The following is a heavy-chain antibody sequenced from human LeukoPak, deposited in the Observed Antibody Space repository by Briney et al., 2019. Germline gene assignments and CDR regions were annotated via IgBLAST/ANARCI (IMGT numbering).Heavy chain of an antibody. CDR3: ARSGTSEVFGY. V-gene: IGHV3-74*01. D-gene: IGHD1-26*01. Sequence: GGSLRVSCTPSGVCFTTYCMQWGRQAPGEGLVWVSRINSGGSSTTYADSVKGRFTISRDNAKNSLFLQMNSLTDEDTAVYYCARSGTSEVFGYWGQGTLVTVSS. CDR2: INSGGSST. CDR1: GVCFTTYC. J-gene: IGHJ4*02.